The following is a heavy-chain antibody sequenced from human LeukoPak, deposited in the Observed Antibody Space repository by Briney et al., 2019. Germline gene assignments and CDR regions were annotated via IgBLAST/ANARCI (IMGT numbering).Heavy chain of an antibody. CDR2: IRYDGSNK. V-gene: IGHV3-30*02. Sequence: GGSLRLSCAASGFTFSTYGMHWVRQAPGKGLEWVAFIRYDGSNKYYADSVKGRFTISRDNAKNSLYLQMNSLRVEDTAVYYCTRDFDFWSGYPQQQVDEYDYWGQGTLVTVSS. D-gene: IGHD3-3*01. J-gene: IGHJ4*02. CDR3: TRDFDFWSGYPQQQVDEYDY. CDR1: GFTFSTYG.